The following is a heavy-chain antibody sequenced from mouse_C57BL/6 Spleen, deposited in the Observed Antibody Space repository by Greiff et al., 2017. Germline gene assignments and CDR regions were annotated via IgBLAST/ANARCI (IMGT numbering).Heavy chain of an antibody. Sequence: QVQLKQSGAELVRPGTSVKMSCKASGYTFTNYWIGWAKQRPGHGLEWIGDIYPGGGYTNYNEKFKGKATLTADKSSSTAYMQFSSLTSEDSALYYCARGPVYGSRGYFDYWGQGTTLTVSS. J-gene: IGHJ2*01. CDR1: GYTFTNYW. D-gene: IGHD1-1*01. CDR2: IYPGGGYT. V-gene: IGHV1-63*01. CDR3: ARGPVYGSRGYFDY.